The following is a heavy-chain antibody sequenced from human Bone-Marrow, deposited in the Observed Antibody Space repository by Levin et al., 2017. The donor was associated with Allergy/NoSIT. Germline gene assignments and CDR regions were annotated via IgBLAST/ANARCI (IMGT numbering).Heavy chain of an antibody. D-gene: IGHD3-16*01. CDR2: IRSKANSYAT. V-gene: IGHV3-73*01. J-gene: IGHJ3*02. CDR1: GFTFSGSA. CDR3: TRGGEGAFDI. Sequence: GGSLRLSCAASGFTFSGSAMHWVRQASGKGLEWVGRIRSKANSYATAYAASVKGRFTISRDDSKNTAYLQMNSLKTEDTAVYYCTRGGEGAFDIWGQGTMVTVSS.